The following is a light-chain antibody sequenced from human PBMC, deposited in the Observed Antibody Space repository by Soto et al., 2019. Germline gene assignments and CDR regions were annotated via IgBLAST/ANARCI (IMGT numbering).Light chain of an antibody. CDR3: TAWDDSLNGPV. J-gene: IGLJ2*01. CDR1: SSNIGNNG. Sequence: QSVLTQPPSVSEAPRQRVTISCSGSSSNIGNNGVNWYQQLPGKAPKLLIYYDDLLPSGVSDRFSGSKSGTSASLAISGLQSEDEAEYYCTAWDDSLNGPVFGGGTQLTVL. V-gene: IGLV1-36*01. CDR2: YDD.